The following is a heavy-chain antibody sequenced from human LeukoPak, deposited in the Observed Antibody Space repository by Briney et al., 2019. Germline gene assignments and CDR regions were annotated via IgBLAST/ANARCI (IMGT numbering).Heavy chain of an antibody. CDR2: IYYSGST. D-gene: IGHD2-2*02. J-gene: IGHJ4*02. CDR1: GGSISNYY. Sequence: SETLSLTCTVSGGSISNYYWSWIRQSPGKGLEWIGYIYYSGSTNYNPSLKSRVTISVDTSKNQFSLKLSSVTAADTAVYYCARSARDCSSTSCYKRGGYFDYWGQGTLVTVSS. V-gene: IGHV4-59*12. CDR3: ARSARDCSSTSCYKRGGYFDY.